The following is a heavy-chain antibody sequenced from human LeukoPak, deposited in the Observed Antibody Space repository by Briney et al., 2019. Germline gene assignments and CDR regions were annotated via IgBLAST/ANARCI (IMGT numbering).Heavy chain of an antibody. CDR3: AKEGGAGSVLRYFDWPSSKATWFDP. D-gene: IGHD3-9*01. V-gene: IGHV3-30*02. CDR1: GFTFSSYG. J-gene: IGHJ5*02. CDR2: IRYDGSNK. Sequence: GGSLRLSCAASGFTFSSYGMHWVRQAPGKGLEWVAFIRYDGSNKYYADSVKGRFTISRDNSKNTLYLQMNSLRAEDTAVYYCAKEGGAGSVLRYFDWPSSKATWFDPWGQGTLVTVSS.